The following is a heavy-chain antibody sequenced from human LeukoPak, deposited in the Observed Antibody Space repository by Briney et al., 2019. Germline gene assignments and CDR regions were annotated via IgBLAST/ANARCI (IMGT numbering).Heavy chain of an antibody. CDR1: GFTFADYA. CDR3: AKSTAMLSSYFSGMDV. J-gene: IGHJ6*02. CDR2: ISGDGGSS. V-gene: IGHV3-43*02. Sequence: GGSLRLSCAASGFTFADYAMHWVRQAPGKGLEWASLISGDGGSSYYADSVKGRFTICRDNSKNSLYLQMNSLGTEDTALYYCAKSTAMLSSYFSGMDVWGQGTPVTVSS. D-gene: IGHD5-18*01.